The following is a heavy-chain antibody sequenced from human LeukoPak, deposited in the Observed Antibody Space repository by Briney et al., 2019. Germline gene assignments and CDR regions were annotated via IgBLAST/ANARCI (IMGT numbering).Heavy chain of an antibody. CDR2: IKGDGSAK. V-gene: IGHV3-7*03. CDR3: AREIVGTHKSRFDP. CDR1: GFAFSDSW. Sequence: GGSLRLSCAASGFAFSDSWMTWIRQAPGKGLEWVAFIKGDGSAKKYVDSVKGRFTISRDNAKNSLYLQMNSLRAEDTAVYYCAREIVGTHKSRFDPWGQGTLVTVSS. D-gene: IGHD1-26*01. J-gene: IGHJ5*02.